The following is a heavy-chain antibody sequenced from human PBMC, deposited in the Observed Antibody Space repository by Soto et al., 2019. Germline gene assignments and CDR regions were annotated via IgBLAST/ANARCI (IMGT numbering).Heavy chain of an antibody. V-gene: IGHV5-10-1*01. D-gene: IGHD6-13*01. CDR2: VDPADSYT. Sequence: GESLKISCKASGYSFTSSWIIWVRQMPGKGLEWMGRVDPADSYTSYSPSFQGHVTISADKSISTAYLQWSSLKASDSAMYYCAKQGSNWYVDSWGQGTLVTVSS. J-gene: IGHJ5*01. CDR1: GYSFTSSW. CDR3: AKQGSNWYVDS.